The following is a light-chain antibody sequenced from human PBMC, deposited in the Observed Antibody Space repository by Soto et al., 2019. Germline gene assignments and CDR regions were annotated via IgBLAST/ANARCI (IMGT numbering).Light chain of an antibody. Sequence: DTVMTQSPDSLAVSLGERATINCKSSQNILYNSNNKNYLAWYQQKPGQPPRLLIYWASTRESGVPDRFSGSGSETDFTLTISSLQAEDVAVYYCQQYYDTPYTFGQGTKLEIK. CDR2: WAS. CDR1: QNILYNSNNKNY. J-gene: IGKJ2*01. V-gene: IGKV4-1*01. CDR3: QQYYDTPYT.